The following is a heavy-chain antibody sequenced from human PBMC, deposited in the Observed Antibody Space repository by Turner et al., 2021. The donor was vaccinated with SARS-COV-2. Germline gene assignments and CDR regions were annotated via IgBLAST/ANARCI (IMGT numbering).Heavy chain of an antibody. CDR2: IYYRGST. Sequence: QVQLQESGPGLVKPSETLSLTCTVAGGSISSDFWSWIRQPPGKVPEWIGYIYYRGSTNYNPSLKSRVAMSVDTSKNQFSLKLRSVTAADTAVYYCARELRFNWLDSWGQGTLVTVSS. D-gene: IGHD3-3*01. CDR3: ARELRFNWLDS. J-gene: IGHJ5*01. CDR1: GGSISSDF. V-gene: IGHV4-59*01.